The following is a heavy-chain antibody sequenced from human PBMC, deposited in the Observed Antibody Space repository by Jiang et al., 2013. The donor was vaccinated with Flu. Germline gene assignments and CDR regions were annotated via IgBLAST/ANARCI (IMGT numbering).Heavy chain of an antibody. Sequence: PGLVKPSETLSLTCTVSGGSISSSSHYWGWIRQPPGKGLEWIGSIYYSGSTYYNPSLKSRVTISVDTSKNQFSLKLSSVTAADTAVYYCARQWGSGYLLGSPTYWGPGTLVTVSS. CDR1: GGSISSSSHY. V-gene: IGHV4-39*01. CDR2: IYYSGST. CDR3: ARQWGSGYLLGSPTY. D-gene: IGHD3-22*01. J-gene: IGHJ4*02.